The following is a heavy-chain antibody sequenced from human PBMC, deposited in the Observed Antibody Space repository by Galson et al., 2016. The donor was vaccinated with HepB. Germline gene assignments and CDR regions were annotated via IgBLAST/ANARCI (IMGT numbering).Heavy chain of an antibody. Sequence: SLRLSCAASGFTFSIYGMHWVRQAPGKGLEWVAVISYDESNKYYADSVKGRFTISRDNSKNTLYLQMNSLRAEDTAVFYCAKEMRPRYYDSSGYDGLDYWGQGTLVTVSS. CDR3: AKEMRPRYYDSSGYDGLDY. J-gene: IGHJ4*02. CDR1: GFTFSIYG. CDR2: ISYDESNK. V-gene: IGHV3-30*18. D-gene: IGHD3-22*01.